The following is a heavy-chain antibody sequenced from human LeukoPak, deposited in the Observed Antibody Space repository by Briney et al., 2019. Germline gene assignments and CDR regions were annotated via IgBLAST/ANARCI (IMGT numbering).Heavy chain of an antibody. J-gene: IGHJ4*02. Sequence: SETLSLTCAVSAYSISSGYYWGWIRQPPGKGLEWIGSIYHSGITHYNPSLKSRVTISVDTSKNQFSLKLSSVTAADTAVYYCARGLYYSPGSYTAAGNWGQGTLVTVSS. D-gene: IGHD3-10*01. CDR1: AYSISSGYY. CDR3: ARGLYYSPGSYTAAGN. CDR2: IYHSGIT. V-gene: IGHV4-38-2*01.